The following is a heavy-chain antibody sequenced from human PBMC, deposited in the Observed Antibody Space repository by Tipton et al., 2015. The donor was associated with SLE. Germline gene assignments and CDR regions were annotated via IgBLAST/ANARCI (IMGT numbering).Heavy chain of an antibody. CDR1: GGSISSYY. CDR3: ARGTTVILFDY. V-gene: IGHV4-59*01. J-gene: IGHJ4*02. Sequence: TLSLTCTVPGGSISSYYWSWIRQPPGKGLEWIGYIYYSGSTNYNPSLKSRVTISVDTSKNQFSLKLSSVTAADTAVYYCARGTTVILFDYWGQGTLVTVSS. CDR2: IYYSGST. D-gene: IGHD4-17*01.